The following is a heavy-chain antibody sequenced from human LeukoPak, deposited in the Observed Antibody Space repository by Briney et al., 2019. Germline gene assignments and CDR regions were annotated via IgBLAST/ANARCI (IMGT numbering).Heavy chain of an antibody. J-gene: IGHJ2*01. CDR1: GGTFSSYA. V-gene: IGHV1-69*01. D-gene: IGHD5-18*01. Sequence: SVKVSCKASGGTFSSYAISWVRQAPGQGLEWMGGIIPIFGTANYAQKFQGRVTITADESTSTAYMELSSLRSEDTAVYYCARVGYSYGYSWYFDLWGRGTLVTVSS. CDR2: IIPIFGTA. CDR3: ARVGYSYGYSWYFDL.